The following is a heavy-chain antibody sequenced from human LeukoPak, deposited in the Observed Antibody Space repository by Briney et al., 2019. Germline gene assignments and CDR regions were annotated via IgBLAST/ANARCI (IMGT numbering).Heavy chain of an antibody. CDR2: ISYDGTNK. D-gene: IGHD2-2*01. V-gene: IGHV3-30-3*01. CDR3: ASGYCGRTTCSPPFDY. Sequence: GGSLRLSCAASGFPFSSNAMHWVRPAPGKGLEWVSVISYDGTNKYYADYVKGRFTISRDNSKKMVYLEMNNLRLEDTAVYYCASGYCGRTTCSPPFDYWGQGTLVTVSS. CDR1: GFPFSSNA. J-gene: IGHJ4*02.